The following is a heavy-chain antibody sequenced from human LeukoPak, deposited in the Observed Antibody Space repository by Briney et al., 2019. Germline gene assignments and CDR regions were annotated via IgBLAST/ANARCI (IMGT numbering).Heavy chain of an antibody. V-gene: IGHV3-66*04. Sequence: PGGSLRLSCVASGFTFSDFYMSWIRQAPGKGLEWVAAIYNSGSTYYADSVKGRFTISRDNSKNTMYLQMNSLKGEDTAVYYCARRSNPPGRIDHWGQGTLVTVSS. CDR2: IYNSGST. D-gene: IGHD1-14*01. J-gene: IGHJ4*02. CDR3: ARRSNPPGRIDH. CDR1: GFTFSDFY.